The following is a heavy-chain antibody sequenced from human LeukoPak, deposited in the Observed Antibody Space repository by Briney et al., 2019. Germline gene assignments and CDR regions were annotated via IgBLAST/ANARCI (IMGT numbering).Heavy chain of an antibody. V-gene: IGHV1-18*04. CDR2: ICAYNGNT. Sequence: ASVKVCCKASGYTFTSYGISWVRQAPGQGLEWMGWICAYNGNTNYAQKLQGRVTMTTDTSTSTAYMELRSLRSDDTAVYYCARAHLYCSGGSCYSRTFDYWGQGTLVAVSS. J-gene: IGHJ4*02. D-gene: IGHD2-15*01. CDR3: ARAHLYCSGGSCYSRTFDY. CDR1: GYTFTSYG.